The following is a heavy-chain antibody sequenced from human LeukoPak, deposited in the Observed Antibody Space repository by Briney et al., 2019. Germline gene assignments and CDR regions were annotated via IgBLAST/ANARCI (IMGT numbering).Heavy chain of an antibody. V-gene: IGHV3-7*01. CDR1: GFTFSSYW. Sequence: VGSLRLSCAASGFTFSSYWMSWVRQAPGKGLEWVANIKQDGSEKYYVDSVKGRFTISRDNAKNSLYLQMNSLRAEDTAVYYCARAVTGDLFDYWGQGTLVTVSS. D-gene: IGHD7-27*01. CDR2: IKQDGSEK. J-gene: IGHJ4*02. CDR3: ARAVTGDLFDY.